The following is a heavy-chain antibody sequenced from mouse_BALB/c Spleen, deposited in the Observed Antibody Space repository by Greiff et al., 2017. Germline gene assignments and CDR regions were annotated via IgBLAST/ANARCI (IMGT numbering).Heavy chain of an antibody. V-gene: IGHV3-6*02. J-gene: IGHJ3*01. CDR3: ASTTATAWFAY. CDR1: GYSITSGYY. D-gene: IGHD1-2*01. CDR2: ISYDGSN. Sequence: VQLKESGPGLVKPSQSLSLTCSVTGYSITSGYYWNWIRQFPGNKLEWMGYISYDGSNNYNPSLKNRISITRDTSKNQFFLKLNSVTTEDTATYYCASTTATAWFAYWGQGTLVTVSA.